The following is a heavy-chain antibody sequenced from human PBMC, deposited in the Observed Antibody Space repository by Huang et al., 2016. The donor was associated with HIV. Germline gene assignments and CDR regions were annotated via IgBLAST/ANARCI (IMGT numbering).Heavy chain of an antibody. CDR2: IIPVCGAA. J-gene: IGHJ1*01. V-gene: IGHV1-69*13. D-gene: IGHD1-20*01. CDR1: GGTLSRYG. Sequence: QVQLVQSGTEVKTPGSSVKVSCKASGGTLSRYGISWVRQAPGQGLEWPGGIIPVCGAANYAQKFQGRLTITADESTNTAYMELSSLRFDDTAVYYCARTSNWKAEYFRFWGQGTLVTVAS. CDR3: ARTSNWKAEYFRF.